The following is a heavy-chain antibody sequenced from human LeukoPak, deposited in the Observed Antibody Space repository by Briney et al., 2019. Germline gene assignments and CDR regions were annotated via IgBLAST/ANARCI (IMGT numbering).Heavy chain of an antibody. CDR1: GFTFSTYS. D-gene: IGHD3-10*01. CDR3: AKELHGSGNYAFDY. J-gene: IGHJ4*02. Sequence: PGGSLRLSCAASGFTFSTYSMSCVRQAPGKGLGWVSAIRSNGENTYYADSVRGRFTISRDNSRGTLSLQMNSLRADDTAVYFWAKELHGSGNYAFDYWGQGTLVTVSS. V-gene: IGHV3-23*01. CDR2: IRSNGENT.